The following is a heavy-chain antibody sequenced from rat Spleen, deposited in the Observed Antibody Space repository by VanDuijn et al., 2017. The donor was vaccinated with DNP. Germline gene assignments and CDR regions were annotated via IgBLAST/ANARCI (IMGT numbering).Heavy chain of an antibody. CDR1: GFSLTTYS. CDR2: MWYDGDT. CDR3: TRDLNWGGFFDY. V-gene: IGHV2-15*01. D-gene: IGHD5-1*01. Sequence: QVQLKESGPGLVQPSETLSLTCTVSGFSLTTYSVSWVRQPSGKGPEWMGKMWYDGDTAYNSALKSRLSISRDTSKSQVFLRMNSLQTEDTAIYYCTRDLNWGGFFDYWGQGVMVTVSS. J-gene: IGHJ2*01.